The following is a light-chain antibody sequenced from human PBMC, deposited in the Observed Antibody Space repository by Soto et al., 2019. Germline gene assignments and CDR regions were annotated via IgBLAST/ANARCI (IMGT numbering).Light chain of an antibody. Sequence: DIQMTQSPSSLSASVGDSVTITCRASQTISSYLNWYQQKPGRAPKLLIYAASSLQGGVPSRFSGSGSGTDFTLTISSLQPEDFATYYCHQSYSMPNTFGQGTKLEIK. CDR2: AAS. J-gene: IGKJ2*01. CDR1: QTISSY. CDR3: HQSYSMPNT. V-gene: IGKV1-39*01.